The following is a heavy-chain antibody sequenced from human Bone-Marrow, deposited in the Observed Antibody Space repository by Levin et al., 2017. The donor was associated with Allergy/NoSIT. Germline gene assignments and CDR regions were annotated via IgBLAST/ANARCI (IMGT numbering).Heavy chain of an antibody. CDR1: GGKGKEKG. V-gene: IGHV3-30*18. CDR2: LSSSFLPP. J-gene: IGHJ4*02. CDR3: AKDRYCGGGSCSYVFDY. Sequence: SLRLSCEEEGGKGKEKGRKGGRKETGKWLEWFTVLSSSFLPPSSSSSFKGRFTISRDNSKNTVYLQMNSLRAEDTAVYYCAKDRYCGGGSCSYVFDYWGQGTLVTVSS. D-gene: IGHD2-15*01.